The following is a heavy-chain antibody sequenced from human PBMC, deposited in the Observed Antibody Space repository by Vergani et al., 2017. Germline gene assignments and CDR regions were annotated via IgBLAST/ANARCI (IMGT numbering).Heavy chain of an antibody. D-gene: IGHD3-9*01. CDR2: IWYDGSNK. Sequence: QVQLVESGGGVVQPGRSLRLSCAASGFTFSSYGMHWVRQAPGKGLEWVAVIWYDGSNKYYADSVKGRFTISRDNSKNTLYLQMNSLRAEDTAVYYCARELRYFDWLSYYYGMDVWGQGP. J-gene: IGHJ6*02. CDR3: ARELRYFDWLSYYYGMDV. CDR1: GFTFSSYG. V-gene: IGHV3-33*01.